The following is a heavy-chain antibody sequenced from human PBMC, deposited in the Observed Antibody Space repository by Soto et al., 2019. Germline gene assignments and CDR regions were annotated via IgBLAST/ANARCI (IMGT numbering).Heavy chain of an antibody. CDR3: ARDHGYGSLDY. CDR2: ISYDGSNK. Sequence: QVQLVESGGGVVQPGRSLRLSCAASGFTFSTYAMHWVRQAPGKGLEWVAVISYDGSNKYYADSVKGRFTISRDNSKNTLYLQMTSLRAQDTAVYYGARDHGYGSLDYWGQGTLVTVSS. V-gene: IGHV3-30-3*01. J-gene: IGHJ4*02. D-gene: IGHD5-12*01. CDR1: GFTFSTYA.